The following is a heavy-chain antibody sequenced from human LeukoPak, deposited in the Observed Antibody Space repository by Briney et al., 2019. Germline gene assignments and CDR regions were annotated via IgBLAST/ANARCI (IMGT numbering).Heavy chain of an antibody. CDR1: GFTFSTYG. J-gene: IGHJ5*02. Sequence: GGSLRLSCAASGFTFSTYGMHWVRQAPGKGLEWVAFIQSDGGNRNYADSVKGRFTISRDNSKDTVYLQMNSLRAEDTAAYYCAKDRPCTSCYLGWFDPWGQGTLVTVSS. CDR3: AKDRPCTSCYLGWFDP. D-gene: IGHD2-2*01. V-gene: IGHV3-30*02. CDR2: IQSDGGNR.